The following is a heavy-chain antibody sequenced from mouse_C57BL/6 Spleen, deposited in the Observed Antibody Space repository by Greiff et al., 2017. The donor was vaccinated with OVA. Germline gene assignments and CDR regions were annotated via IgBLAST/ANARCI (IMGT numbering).Heavy chain of an antibody. CDR1: GYTFTDYN. V-gene: IGHV1-22*01. CDR3: AVYGNSYAMDY. Sequence: VQLKESGPELVKPGASVKMSCKASGYTFTDYNMHWVKQSHGKSLEWIGYINPNNGGTSYNQKFKGKATLTVNKSSSTAYMELRSLTSEDSAVYYCAVYGNSYAMDYWGQGTSVTVSS. D-gene: IGHD2-1*01. J-gene: IGHJ4*01. CDR2: INPNNGGT.